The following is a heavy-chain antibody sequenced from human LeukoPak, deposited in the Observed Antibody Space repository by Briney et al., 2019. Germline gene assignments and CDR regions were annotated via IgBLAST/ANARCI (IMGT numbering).Heavy chain of an antibody. CDR3: AKGLSATSMGIDY. V-gene: IGHV3-23*01. D-gene: IGHD4-17*01. J-gene: IGHJ4*02. CDR2: ISSSGSGGST. Sequence: SGGSLRLSCAASGFTFSSYAMSWVRQAPGKGLEWVSGISSSGSGGSTDYADSVKGRFTVSRDNSRNPLYLQMHSVRVDDTAVYYCAKGLSATSMGIDYWGQGTLVTVSS. CDR1: GFTFSSYA.